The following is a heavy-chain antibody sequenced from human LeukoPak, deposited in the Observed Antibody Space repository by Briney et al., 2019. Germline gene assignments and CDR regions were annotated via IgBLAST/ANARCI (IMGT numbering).Heavy chain of an antibody. J-gene: IGHJ4*02. V-gene: IGHV3-66*01. Sequence: GGSLRLSCAASGFTVSSNYMSRVRQAPGKGLEWVSVIYSGGSTYYADSVKGRFTISRDNSKNTLYLQMNSLRAEDTAVYYCAREGVSGSYYFDYWGQGTLVTVSS. CDR2: IYSGGST. D-gene: IGHD2-15*01. CDR3: AREGVSGSYYFDY. CDR1: GFTVSSNY.